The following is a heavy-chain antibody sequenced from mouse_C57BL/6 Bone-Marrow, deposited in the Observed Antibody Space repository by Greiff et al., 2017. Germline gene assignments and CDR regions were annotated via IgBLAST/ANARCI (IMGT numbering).Heavy chain of an antibody. V-gene: IGHV1-55*01. CDR3: ARKDYDLYYAMDY. Sequence: VQLQQPGAELVKPGASVKMSCKASGYTFTSYWITWVKQRPGAGLEWIGDIYPGSGSNNYNEKFKSKATLSVDTSSSTAYMQLSSLTSEDSAVYYCARKDYDLYYAMDYWGQGTSVTVSS. CDR2: IYPGSGSN. D-gene: IGHD2-4*01. J-gene: IGHJ4*01. CDR1: GYTFTSYW.